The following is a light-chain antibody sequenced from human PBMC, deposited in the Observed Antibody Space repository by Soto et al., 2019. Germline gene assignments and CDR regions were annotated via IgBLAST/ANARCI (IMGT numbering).Light chain of an antibody. V-gene: IGLV2-8*01. CDR3: SSYAGSSRVV. CDR2: EVS. CDR1: SSDVGGYNY. Sequence: QSALTQPPSASGSPGQSVTISCTGTSSDVGGYNYVSWYQQHPGKAPKLMIYEVSNRPSGVPDRFSGSKSGNTASLTVSGLQAEDEADYYCSSYAGSSRVVFGGGTKLTVL. J-gene: IGLJ2*01.